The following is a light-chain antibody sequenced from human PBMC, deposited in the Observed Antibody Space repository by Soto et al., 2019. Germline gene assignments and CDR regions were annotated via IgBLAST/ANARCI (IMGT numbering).Light chain of an antibody. V-gene: IGKV1-5*01. CDR2: DAS. J-gene: IGKJ5*01. CDR3: QQYHRSSIT. CDR1: QSLNNE. Sequence: DIQMTQSPSTLSASVGDRVTITCRASQSLNNELAWYQQKPGKAPNLLMYDASTLERGVPSRFSGTGSGTEFTLTISSLQPVDFATYYCQQYHRSSITFGQGTRLEIK.